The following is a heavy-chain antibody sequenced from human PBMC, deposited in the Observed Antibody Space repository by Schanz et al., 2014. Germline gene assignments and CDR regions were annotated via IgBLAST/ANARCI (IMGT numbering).Heavy chain of an antibody. CDR1: GYSFISHA. CDR3: ARDLTVDTGAVVHYGYDGLDV. Sequence: QVQLVQSGPEVKKPGASVKVSCKASGYSFISHAIHWVRQAPGQGLEWMGWINGGNGNIKYSQKLQSRVTTARDTSASTAYMELTSLRSEVTAVYFCARDLTVDTGAVVHYGYDGLDVWGQGTTVTVSS. J-gene: IGHJ6*02. V-gene: IGHV1-3*01. CDR2: INGGNGNI. D-gene: IGHD2-8*02.